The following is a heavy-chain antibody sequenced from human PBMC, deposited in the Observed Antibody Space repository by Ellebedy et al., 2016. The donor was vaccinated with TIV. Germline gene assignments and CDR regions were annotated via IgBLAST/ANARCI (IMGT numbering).Heavy chain of an antibody. CDR2: IKQDGGEK. V-gene: IGHV3-7*01. CDR1: GFTFNSFW. J-gene: IGHJ2*01. CDR3: ARRYFDL. Sequence: GESLKISXAAPGFTFNSFWMSWVRQAPGKGLEWVANIKQDGGEKYYVDSVKGRFTISRDNAQNSLCLQMNSLRAEDTAVYYCARRYFDLWGRGTLVTVSS.